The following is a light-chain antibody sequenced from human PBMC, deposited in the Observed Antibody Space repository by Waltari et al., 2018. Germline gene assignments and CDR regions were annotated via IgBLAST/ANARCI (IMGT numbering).Light chain of an antibody. CDR3: QQYGSSPLT. V-gene: IGKV3-20*01. CDR2: GAS. J-gene: IGKJ4*01. CDR1: QSVSSSY. Sequence: EIVLTQSPGTLSLSPGERATLSCRASQSVSSSYLAWYQQKPGQAHRLLIYGASNRATGIPDRFSGRGSGTDFSLTISRLEPEDFAVYYCQQYGSSPLTFGGGTKVEIK.